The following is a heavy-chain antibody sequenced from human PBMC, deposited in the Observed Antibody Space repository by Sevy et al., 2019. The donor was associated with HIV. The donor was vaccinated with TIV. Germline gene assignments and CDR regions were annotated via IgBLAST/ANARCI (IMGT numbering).Heavy chain of an antibody. CDR2: IRSKANSYAT. CDR3: TRDPITYYYGSGSQP. Sequence: GGSLRLSCAASGFTFSGSAMHWVRQASGKGLEWVGRIRSKANSYATAYAASVKSRFTISRDDSKNTAYLQMNSLKTEDTAVYYCTRDPITYYYGSGSQPWGQGTLVTVSS. J-gene: IGHJ5*02. V-gene: IGHV3-73*01. D-gene: IGHD3-10*01. CDR1: GFTFSGSA.